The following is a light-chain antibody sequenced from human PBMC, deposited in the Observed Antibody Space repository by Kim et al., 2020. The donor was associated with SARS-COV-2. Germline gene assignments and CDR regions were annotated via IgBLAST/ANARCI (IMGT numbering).Light chain of an antibody. CDR2: EDN. Sequence: LTQPHSVSESPGKMVTISCTRSSGSIASNYVQWYQQRPGSAPTTVIYEDNQRPSGVPDRFSGSIDSSSNSASLTISGLKTEDEADYYCQSYDSSNVVFGGGTQLTVL. CDR3: QSYDSSNVV. J-gene: IGLJ2*01. V-gene: IGLV6-57*04. CDR1: SGSIASNY.